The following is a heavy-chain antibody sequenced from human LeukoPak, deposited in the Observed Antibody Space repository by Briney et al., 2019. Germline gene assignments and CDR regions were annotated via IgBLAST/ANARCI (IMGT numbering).Heavy chain of an antibody. V-gene: IGHV4-34*01. CDR3: ARGEQGGRDY. Sequence: SETLSLTCAVYGGSFSTYYWNWIRQPQGKWLEWIGEINHSGITNYNPSLKSRVIISVDTSKKQSSLRLTSVTAADTAVYYCARGEQGGRDYWGQGTLVTVSS. CDR2: INHSGIT. J-gene: IGHJ4*02. D-gene: IGHD3-16*01. CDR1: GGSFSTYY.